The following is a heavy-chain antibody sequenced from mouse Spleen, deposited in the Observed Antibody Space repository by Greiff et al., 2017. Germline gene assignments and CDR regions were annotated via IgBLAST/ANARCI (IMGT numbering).Heavy chain of an antibody. Sequence: QVQLQQPGAELVKPGASVKLSCKASGYTFTSYWMQWVKQRPGQGLEWIGEIDPSDSYTNYNQKFKGKATLTVDTSSSTAYMQLSSLTSEDSAVYYCITTATPWYFDVWGAGTTVTVSS. J-gene: IGHJ1*01. V-gene: IGHV1-50*01. CDR1: GYTFTSYW. CDR3: ITTATPWYFDV. CDR2: IDPSDSYT. D-gene: IGHD1-2*01.